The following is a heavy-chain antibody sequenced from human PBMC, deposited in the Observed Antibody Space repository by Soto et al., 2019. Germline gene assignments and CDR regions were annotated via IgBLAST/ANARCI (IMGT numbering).Heavy chain of an antibody. CDR2: IYHSGST. CDR1: SGSFSSAHW. J-gene: IGHJ6*02. V-gene: IGHV4-4*02. Sequence: QVQLQESGPGLVKPSGTLSLTCAVSSGSFSSAHWWNWVRQPPGKGLEWIGEIYHSGSTNYNPSLKSRVTVSVDKSMNQFSLKLTSVTAADTAVYYCATNSYYSLGVWGQGTTVTVSS. CDR3: ATNSYYSLGV.